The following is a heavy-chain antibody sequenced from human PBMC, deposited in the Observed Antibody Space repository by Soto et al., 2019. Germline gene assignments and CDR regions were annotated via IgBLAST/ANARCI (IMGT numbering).Heavy chain of an antibody. CDR3: ARVWEHYYDSSGYYALLGLGY. Sequence: QVQLVESGGGVVQPGRSLRLSCAASGFTFSSYGMHWVRQAPGKGLEWVAVIWYDGSNKYYADSVKGRFTISRDNSKNTMYLPMNILRAEDTSVYYCARVWEHYYDSSGYYALLGLGYCGQGTLVTFAS. D-gene: IGHD3-22*01. J-gene: IGHJ4*02. CDR2: IWYDGSNK. V-gene: IGHV3-33*01. CDR1: GFTFSSYG.